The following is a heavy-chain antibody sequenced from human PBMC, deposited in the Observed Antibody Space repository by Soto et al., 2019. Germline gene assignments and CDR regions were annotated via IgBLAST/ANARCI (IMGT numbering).Heavy chain of an antibody. CDR1: GGTFSRYA. V-gene: IGHV1-69*13. D-gene: IGHD3-9*01. CDR3: ARDRPVLRYFDWLLRYYYGMDV. J-gene: IGHJ6*02. CDR2: IIPIFGTA. Sequence: GASVKVSFKASGGTFSRYAISWLRQAPGQGLEWMGGIIPIFGTANYAQKFQGRVTITADESTSTAYMELSSLRSEDTAVYYCARDRPVLRYFDWLLRYYYGMDVWGQGTTVTVSS.